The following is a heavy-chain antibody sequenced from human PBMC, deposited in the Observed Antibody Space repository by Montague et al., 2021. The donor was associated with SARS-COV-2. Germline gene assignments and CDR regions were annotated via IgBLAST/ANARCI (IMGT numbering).Heavy chain of an antibody. CDR2: ISSSGRT. V-gene: IGHV4-39*01. CDR3: ASSYYYGSGTYVYNYYMDV. Sequence: SETLSLTCTVSGGSVSSNPYYWGWIRQPPGRGLELVGSISSSGRTYFSPSLKSRLTISVDSSENQFSLRLSSVTAADTAVYYCASSYYYGSGTYVYNYYMDVWGKGTTVTVSS. CDR1: GGSVSSNPYY. J-gene: IGHJ6*03. D-gene: IGHD3-10*01.